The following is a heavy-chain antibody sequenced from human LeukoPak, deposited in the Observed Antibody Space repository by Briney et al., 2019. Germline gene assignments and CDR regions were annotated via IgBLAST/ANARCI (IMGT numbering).Heavy chain of an antibody. CDR3: ARVVVPSANPYFDY. V-gene: IGHV1-2*02. J-gene: IGHJ4*02. Sequence: GASVKVSCKASGYTFSDYYIHWVRQAPGQGLEWMGWINPRGGGTNYARQFKGRVTMARDTYISTTYMELSKLRSDDTAVYYCARVVVPSANPYFDYWSQGTLVTVSS. CDR2: INPRGGGT. CDR1: GYTFSDYY. D-gene: IGHD2-2*01.